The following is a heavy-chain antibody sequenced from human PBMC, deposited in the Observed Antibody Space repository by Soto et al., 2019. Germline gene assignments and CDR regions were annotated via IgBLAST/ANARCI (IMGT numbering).Heavy chain of an antibody. Sequence: SETLSLTCTVSGGPISSYYWSWIRQPPGKGLEWIGYIYNSGSTNYNPSLKRRVSISIDTSMNQFSLNLNSVTAADTAVYYCARAEFRSRSLHYYYGLDVWGQGAKVTVSS. CDR2: IYNSGST. J-gene: IGHJ6*02. CDR1: GGPISSYY. D-gene: IGHD3-10*01. CDR3: ARAEFRSRSLHYYYGLDV. V-gene: IGHV4-59*01.